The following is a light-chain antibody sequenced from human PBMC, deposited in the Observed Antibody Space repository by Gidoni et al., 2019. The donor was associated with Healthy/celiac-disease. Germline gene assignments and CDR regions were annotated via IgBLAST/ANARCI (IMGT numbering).Light chain of an antibody. CDR2: DAS. J-gene: IGKJ1*01. CDR1: QSISSW. CDR3: QQYNSYSGT. V-gene: IGKV1-5*01. Sequence: DLQMTQSPSTLSASVGDRVTITCRASQSISSWLAWYQQKPGKAPKLLIDDASSLESGVPSRFSGSGSGTEFTLTISSLQPDDFATYYCQQYNSYSGTFGQGTKVEIK.